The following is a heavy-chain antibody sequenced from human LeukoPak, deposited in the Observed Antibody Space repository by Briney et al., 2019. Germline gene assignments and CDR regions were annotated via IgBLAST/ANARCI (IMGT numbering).Heavy chain of an antibody. CDR2: VSPPGGGT. Sequence: GGSLRLSCVASGFSFSYHGMNWVRLAPGKGLEWVSGVSPPGGGTYYADSVKGRFTISRDNSKNTLYLQMNSLRAEDTAVYYCAKDRRYCSSTSCPFAFDYWGQGTLVTVSS. CDR1: GFSFSYHG. D-gene: IGHD2-2*01. J-gene: IGHJ4*02. V-gene: IGHV3-23*01. CDR3: AKDRRYCSSTSCPFAFDY.